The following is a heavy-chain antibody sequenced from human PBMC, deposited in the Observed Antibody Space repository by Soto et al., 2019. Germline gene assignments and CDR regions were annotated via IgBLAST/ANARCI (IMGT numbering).Heavy chain of an antibody. Sequence: PSETLSLTCTVSGGSITNNTYYWGWIRQPPGKGLEWIGSIYYSGSTHYNPSLKSRVTISVDTSKNQFSLKLSSVTAADTAVYYCAIPGQTIVGATPYDYSGMYVWGQGTTVTVSS. V-gene: IGHV4-39*01. CDR2: IYYSGST. CDR3: AIPGQTIVGATPYDYSGMYV. CDR1: GGSITNNTYY. D-gene: IGHD1-26*01. J-gene: IGHJ6*02.